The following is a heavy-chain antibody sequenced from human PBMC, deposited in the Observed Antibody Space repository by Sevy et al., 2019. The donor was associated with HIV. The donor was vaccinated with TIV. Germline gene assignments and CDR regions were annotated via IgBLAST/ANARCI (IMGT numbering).Heavy chain of an antibody. CDR3: ARVRMVVAGFDY. CDR2: IYYSGST. Sequence: SETLSLTCTVSGGSISSYYWSWIRQPPGKGLEWIGYIYYSGSTNYNPSLKSRVTISVDTSKNQFSLKLSSVTAADTAVYYCARVRMVVAGFDYWGQGTLVTVSS. CDR1: GGSISSYY. V-gene: IGHV4-59*13. D-gene: IGHD6-19*01. J-gene: IGHJ4*02.